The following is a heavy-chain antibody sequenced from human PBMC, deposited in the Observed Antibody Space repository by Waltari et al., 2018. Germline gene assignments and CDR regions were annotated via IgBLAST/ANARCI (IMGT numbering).Heavy chain of an antibody. J-gene: IGHJ4*02. V-gene: IGHV4-59*01. CDR2: IYYSGST. Sequence: QVQLQESGPGLVKPSETLSLTFTVSGGSISSYYWTWIRQPPGKGLEWIGYIYYSGSTNYNPSLKSRVTISVDTSKNQFSLKLSSVTAADTAVYYCARVDSSGYYAFDYWGQGTLVTVSS. CDR1: GGSISSYY. CDR3: ARVDSSGYYAFDY. D-gene: IGHD3-22*01.